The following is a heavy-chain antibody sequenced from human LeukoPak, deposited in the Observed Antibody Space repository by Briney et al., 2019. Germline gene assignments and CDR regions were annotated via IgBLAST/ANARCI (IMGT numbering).Heavy chain of an antibody. CDR1: GFTFSSYA. Sequence: PGGSLRLSCAASGFTFSSYAMSWVRQAPGKGLEWVSAISGSGGSTYYADSVKGRFTISRDNSKNTLYLQMNRLRAEDTAVYYCAKYARYCSSTSCRRDYYYYMDVWGKGTTVTVSS. V-gene: IGHV3-23*01. CDR2: ISGSGGST. CDR3: AKYARYCSSTSCRRDYYYYMDV. J-gene: IGHJ6*03. D-gene: IGHD2-2*01.